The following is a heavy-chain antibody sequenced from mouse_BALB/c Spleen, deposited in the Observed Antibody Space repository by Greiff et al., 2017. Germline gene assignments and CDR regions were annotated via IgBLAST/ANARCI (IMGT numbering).Heavy chain of an antibody. J-gene: IGHJ3*01. CDR3: TRDYYGTGFAY. Sequence: VQLQQPGAELVRPGASVKLSCKASGYTFTSYWINWVKQRPGQGLEWIGNIYPSDSYTNYNQKFKDKATLTVDKSSSTAYMQLSSPTSEDSAVYYCTRDYYGTGFAYWGQGTLVTVSA. CDR2: IYPSDSYT. CDR1: GYTFTSYW. V-gene: IGHV1-69*02. D-gene: IGHD1-1*01.